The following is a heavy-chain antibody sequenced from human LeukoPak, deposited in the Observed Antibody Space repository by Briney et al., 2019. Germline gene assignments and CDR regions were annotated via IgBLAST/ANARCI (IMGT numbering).Heavy chain of an antibody. D-gene: IGHD3-16*01. CDR2: ISSSGSTI. CDR1: GFTFSSYE. Sequence: GGSLRLSCAASGFTFSSYEMNWVRQAPGKGLEWVSYISSSGSTIYYADSVKGRFTISRDNAKNSLYLQMNSLRAEDTAVYYCARGSGGALGGVMVDYWGQGTLVTVSS. CDR3: ARGSGGALGGVMVDY. V-gene: IGHV3-48*03. J-gene: IGHJ4*02.